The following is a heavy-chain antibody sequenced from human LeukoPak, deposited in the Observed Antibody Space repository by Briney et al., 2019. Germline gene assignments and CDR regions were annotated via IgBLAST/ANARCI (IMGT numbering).Heavy chain of an antibody. Sequence: GGSLSLSCAASGFPLSSYSMNWVRQAPGKGLECVSSISSSSSYIYQPESVKGRFTISRDNAKNSLYLQMNSLRAQDTAVYYCARALTGYWAFDYWGQGTLVTVSS. CDR2: ISSSSSYI. D-gene: IGHD3-9*01. CDR3: ARALTGYWAFDY. CDR1: GFPLSSYS. J-gene: IGHJ4*02. V-gene: IGHV3-21*01.